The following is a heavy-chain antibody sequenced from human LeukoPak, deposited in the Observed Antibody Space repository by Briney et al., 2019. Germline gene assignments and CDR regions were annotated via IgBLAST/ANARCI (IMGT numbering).Heavy chain of an antibody. CDR1: GGSISSGGYY. CDR2: IYTSGST. CDR3: AREAIYVLRFLEWYPYYYYYMDV. Sequence: SETLSLTCTVSGGSISSGGYYWSWIRQPAGKGLEWIGRIYTSGSTNYNPSLKSRVTISVDTSKNQFSLKLSSVTAADTAVYYCAREAIYVLRFLEWYPYYYYYMDVWGKGTTVTVSS. J-gene: IGHJ6*03. D-gene: IGHD3-3*01. V-gene: IGHV4-61*02.